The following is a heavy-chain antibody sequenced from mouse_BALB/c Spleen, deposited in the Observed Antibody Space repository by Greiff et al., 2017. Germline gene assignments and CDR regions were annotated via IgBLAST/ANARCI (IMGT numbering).Heavy chain of an antibody. D-gene: IGHD2-3*01. V-gene: IGHV5-17*02. Sequence: EVKVVESGGGLVQPGGSRKLSCAASGFTFSSFGMHWVRQAPEKGLEWVAYISSGSSTIYYADTVKGRFTISRDNPKNTLFLQMTSLRSEDTAMYYCARYDGYYDYWGQGTTLTVSS. CDR1: GFTFSSFG. CDR2: ISSGSSTI. J-gene: IGHJ2*01. CDR3: ARYDGYYDY.